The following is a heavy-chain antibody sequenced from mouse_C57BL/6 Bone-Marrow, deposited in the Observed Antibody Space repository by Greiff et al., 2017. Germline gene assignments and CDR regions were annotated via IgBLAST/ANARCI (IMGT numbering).Heavy chain of an antibody. CDR1: GFTFTDYY. J-gene: IGHJ4*01. V-gene: IGHV7-3*01. CDR3: ASSRRYAMDY. Sequence: EVKLVESGGGLVQPGGSLSLSCAASGFTFTDYYMSWVRQPPGKALEWLGFLRNTANGYNTEYSASVKGRFTISRDNSQSILYLQMNALRAEDSATYYCASSRRYAMDYWGQGTSVTVSS. CDR2: LRNTANGYNT.